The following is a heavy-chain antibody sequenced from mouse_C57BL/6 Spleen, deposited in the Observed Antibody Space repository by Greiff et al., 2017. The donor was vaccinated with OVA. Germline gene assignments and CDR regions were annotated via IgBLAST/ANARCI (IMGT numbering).Heavy chain of an antibody. Sequence: VQLQQSGPELVKPGASVKISCKASGYSFTGYYMNWVKQSPEKSLEWIGEINPSTGGTTYNQKFKAKATLTVDKSSSTAYMQLKSLTSEDSAVYYCARSVYYGSSYGYWGQGTTLTVSS. CDR2: INPSTGGT. CDR1: GYSFTGYY. J-gene: IGHJ2*01. CDR3: ARSVYYGSSYGY. V-gene: IGHV1-42*01. D-gene: IGHD1-1*01.